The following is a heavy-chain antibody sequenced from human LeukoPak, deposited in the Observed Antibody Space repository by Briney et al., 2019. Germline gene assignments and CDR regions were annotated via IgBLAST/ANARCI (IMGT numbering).Heavy chain of an antibody. J-gene: IGHJ5*02. V-gene: IGHV4-38-2*02. CDR1: GYSISSGYY. CDR2: IYNSGST. CDR3: ARAYSSSWYWNWFDP. D-gene: IGHD6-13*01. Sequence: SETLSLTCTVSGYSISSGYYWGWIRQAPGKGLEWIGSIYNSGSTYYNPSLKSRVTISVDMSKNQFSLKMSSVTAADMAVYYCARAYSSSWYWNWFDPWGQGTLVTVSS.